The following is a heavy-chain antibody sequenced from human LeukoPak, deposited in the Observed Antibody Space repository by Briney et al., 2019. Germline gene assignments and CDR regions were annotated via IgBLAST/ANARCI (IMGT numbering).Heavy chain of an antibody. CDR1: GGSISSGDYY. J-gene: IGHJ4*02. CDR3: ARDRGIGYSSSWHPGMIDY. CDR2: SYYSGST. V-gene: IGHV4-30-4*01. D-gene: IGHD6-13*01. Sequence: SQTLSLTCTVSGGSISSGDYYWSWIRQPPGKGLEWIGYSYYSGSTYYNPSLKSRVTISVDTSKNQFSLKLSSVTAADTAVYYCARDRGIGYSSSWHPGMIDYWGQGTLVTVSS.